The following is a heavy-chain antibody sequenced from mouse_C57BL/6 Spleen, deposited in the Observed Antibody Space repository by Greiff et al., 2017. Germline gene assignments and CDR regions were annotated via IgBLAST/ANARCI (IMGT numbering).Heavy chain of an antibody. CDR3: ASSNYEGYAMDY. J-gene: IGHJ4*01. V-gene: IGHV1-81*01. Sequence: QVQLQQSGAELARPGASVKLSCKASGYTFPSYGISWVKQRTGQGLEWIGEIYPRSGHTYYNEKFKGKATLTADKSSSTAYMELRSLTSEDSAVYFCASSNYEGYAMDYWGQGTSVTVSS. CDR1: GYTFPSYG. CDR2: IYPRSGHT. D-gene: IGHD2-5*01.